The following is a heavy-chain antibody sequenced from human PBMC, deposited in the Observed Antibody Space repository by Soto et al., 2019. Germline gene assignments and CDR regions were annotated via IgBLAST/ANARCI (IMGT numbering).Heavy chain of an antibody. J-gene: IGHJ6*02. CDR3: AKTRANFNDGMDV. CDR1: GFTFSSYA. CDR2: IGGSGASK. Sequence: GGSLRLSCAASGFTFSSYAMSWVRQAPGKGLKWVSAIGGSGASKYYANSVKGRFTISRDNSKKMLYLQMNSLRSEDTAVYYCAKTRANFNDGMDVWGQGTTVTVSS. V-gene: IGHV3-23*01. D-gene: IGHD1-1*01.